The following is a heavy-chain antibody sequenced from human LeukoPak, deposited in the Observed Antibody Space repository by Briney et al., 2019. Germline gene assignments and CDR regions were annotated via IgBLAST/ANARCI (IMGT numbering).Heavy chain of an antibody. CDR2: IYTSGST. CDR1: GGSISSYY. J-gene: IGHJ6*03. CDR3: ARDSSNPFHINYYYMDV. V-gene: IGHV4-4*07. D-gene: IGHD4-11*01. Sequence: SETLSLTCTVSGGSISSYYWSWIRQPAGKGLEWIGRIYTSGSTNYNPSLKSRVTMSVDTSKNQFSLKLSSVTAADTAVYYCARDSSNPFHINYYYMDVWGKGTTVTVSS.